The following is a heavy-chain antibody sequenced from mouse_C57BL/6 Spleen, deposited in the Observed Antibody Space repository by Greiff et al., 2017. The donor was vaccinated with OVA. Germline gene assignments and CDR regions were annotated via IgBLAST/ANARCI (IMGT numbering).Heavy chain of an antibody. V-gene: IGHV1-64*01. CDR2: IHPNSGST. Sequence: QVQLQQPGAELVKPGASVKLSCKASGYTFTSYWMHWVKQRPGQGLEWIGMIHPNSGSTNYNEKFKSKATLTVDKSSSTAYMQLSSLTSEDSAVYYCARYEDYYGSKDYWGKGTTLTVSS. J-gene: IGHJ2*01. D-gene: IGHD1-1*01. CDR3: ARYEDYYGSKDY. CDR1: GYTFTSYW.